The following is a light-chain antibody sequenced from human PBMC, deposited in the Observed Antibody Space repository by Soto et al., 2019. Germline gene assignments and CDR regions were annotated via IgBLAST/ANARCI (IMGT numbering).Light chain of an antibody. CDR2: DTY. J-gene: IGKJ5*01. CDR1: QSVSIK. V-gene: IGKV3-15*01. Sequence: EIVMRQSTDTLSASPWARDTLSCRASQSVSIKLAWYQQKLGQAPRLLIYDTYTRATGIPARFSGSGSGTEFTLTISSLQSEDLAVYDCQQYNNWPPINVGQGKRLAIK. CDR3: QQYNNWPPIN.